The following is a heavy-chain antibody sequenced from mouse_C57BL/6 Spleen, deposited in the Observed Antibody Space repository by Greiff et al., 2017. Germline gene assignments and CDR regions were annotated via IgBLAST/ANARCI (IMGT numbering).Heavy chain of an antibody. J-gene: IGHJ1*03. V-gene: IGHV5-4*01. CDR1: GFTFSSYA. CDR3: ARGITTVVRYFDV. Sequence: EVQGVESGGGLVKPGGSLKLSCAASGFTFSSYAMSWVRQTPEKRLEWVATISDGGSYTYYPDNVKGRFTISRDNAKNNLYLQMSHLKSEDTAMYYCARGITTVVRYFDVWGTGTTVTVSS. CDR2: ISDGGSYT. D-gene: IGHD1-1*01.